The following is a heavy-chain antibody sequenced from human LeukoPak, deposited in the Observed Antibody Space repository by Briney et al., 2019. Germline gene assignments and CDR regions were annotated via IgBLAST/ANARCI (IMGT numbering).Heavy chain of an antibody. V-gene: IGHV4-31*03. Sequence: SEALSLTCTVSGGSISSGGYYWSWIRQHPGKGLEWIGYIYYSGSTYYNPSLKSRVTISVDTSKNQFSLKLSSVTAADTAVYYCARDPGEEGAFDIWGQGTMVTVSS. J-gene: IGHJ3*02. CDR2: IYYSGST. CDR1: GGSISSGGYY. D-gene: IGHD3-10*01. CDR3: ARDPGEEGAFDI.